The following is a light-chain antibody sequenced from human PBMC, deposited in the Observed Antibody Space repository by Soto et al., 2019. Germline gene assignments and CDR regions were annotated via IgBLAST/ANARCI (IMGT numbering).Light chain of an antibody. V-gene: IGLV2-11*01. CDR2: DVI. J-gene: IGLJ3*02. CDR1: SSDVGTFDF. CDR3: SSYAGSYTWV. Sequence: QSALTQPRSVSGSPGQSVTISCTGNSSDVGTFDFVSWYQQHRGKAPKLIIYDVIKRPSGVPDRFSGSKSGNTASLTISGLETEDEADYCCSSYAGSYTWVFGGGTKLTVL.